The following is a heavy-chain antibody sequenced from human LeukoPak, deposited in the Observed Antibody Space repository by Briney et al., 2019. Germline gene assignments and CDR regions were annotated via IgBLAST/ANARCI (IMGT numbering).Heavy chain of an antibody. Sequence: PGGSLRLSCAASGFTFSSYSMNWVRQAPGKGLEWVSSISSSSSYIYYADSVKGRFTISRDNSKDTLYLQMNSLRAEDTAVYYCASRPYSSSWSSRKGIDYWGQGTLVTVSS. CDR3: ASRPYSSSWSSRKGIDY. J-gene: IGHJ4*02. D-gene: IGHD6-13*01. V-gene: IGHV3-21*04. CDR1: GFTFSSYS. CDR2: ISSSSSYI.